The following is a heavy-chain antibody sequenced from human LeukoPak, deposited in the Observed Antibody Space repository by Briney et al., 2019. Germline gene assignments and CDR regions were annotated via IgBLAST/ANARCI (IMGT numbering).Heavy chain of an antibody. Sequence: SETLSLTCTVSGGSISSSSYYWGWIRQPPGKGLEWIGSIYYSGSTYYNPSLKSRVTISVDTSKNQFSLKLSSVTAADTAVYYCARVKGGSRDMDVSGKGTTVTVSS. CDR3: ARVKGGSRDMDV. CDR1: GGSISSSSYY. V-gene: IGHV4-39*07. CDR2: IYYSGST. D-gene: IGHD1-26*01. J-gene: IGHJ6*03.